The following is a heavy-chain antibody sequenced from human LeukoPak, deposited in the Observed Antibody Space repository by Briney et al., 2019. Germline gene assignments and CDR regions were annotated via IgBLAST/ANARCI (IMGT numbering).Heavy chain of an antibody. CDR2: IYPGDSDT. Sequence: GESLKISCKGSGYSFTSYWIGWVRQMPGKGLEWMGIIYPGDSDTRYSPSFEGQVTISADESISTAYLQWSSLKASDTAMYYCARQFVGYNSSGYYFDSWGQGTLVTVSS. J-gene: IGHJ4*02. CDR3: ARQFVGYNSSGYYFDS. V-gene: IGHV5-51*01. D-gene: IGHD3-22*01. CDR1: GYSFTSYW.